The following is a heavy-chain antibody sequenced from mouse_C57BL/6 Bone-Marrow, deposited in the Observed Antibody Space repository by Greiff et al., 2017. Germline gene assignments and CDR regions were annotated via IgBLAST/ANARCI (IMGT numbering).Heavy chain of an antibody. Sequence: EVKLVESGGGLVKPGGSLKLSCAASGFTFSSYAMSWVRQTPEKRLEWVATISDGGSYTYYPDNVKGRFTISRDNAKNNLYLQMSHLKSEDTAMYYCAREGRLRFDYWGQGTTLTVSS. CDR1: GFTFSSYA. CDR3: AREGRLRFDY. V-gene: IGHV5-4*01. D-gene: IGHD2-2*01. J-gene: IGHJ2*01. CDR2: ISDGGSYT.